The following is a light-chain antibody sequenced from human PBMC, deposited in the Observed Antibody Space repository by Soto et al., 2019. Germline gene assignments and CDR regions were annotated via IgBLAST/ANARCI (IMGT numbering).Light chain of an antibody. CDR2: ATS. J-gene: IGKJ4*01. CDR3: QNYDNAPLT. Sequence: DIQMTQSPSSLSASVGDRVTITCRASQGLNNFLAWHQQKPGKVPKVLIYATSTLQSGVPSRFSGSGSGTDFTLTISSLQPEDVATYYCQNYDNAPLTFGGGT. V-gene: IGKV1-27*01. CDR1: QGLNNF.